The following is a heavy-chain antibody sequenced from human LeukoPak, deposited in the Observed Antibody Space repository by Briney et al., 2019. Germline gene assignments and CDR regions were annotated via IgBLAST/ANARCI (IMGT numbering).Heavy chain of an antibody. CDR2: IRYDGSSK. CDR1: GFTSSSYG. CDR3: AKVRSGQTAFDAFDI. Sequence: GGSLRLSCAASGFTSSSYGMHWVRQAPGKGLEWVAFIRYDGSSKYYADSVKGRFTISRDNSKNTLYLQMNSLRAEDTAVYYCAKVRSGQTAFDAFDIWGQGTMVTVSS. V-gene: IGHV3-30*02. J-gene: IGHJ3*02. D-gene: IGHD5-12*01.